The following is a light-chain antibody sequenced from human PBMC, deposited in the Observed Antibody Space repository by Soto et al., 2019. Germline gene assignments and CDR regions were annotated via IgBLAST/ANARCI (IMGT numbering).Light chain of an antibody. J-gene: IGLJ1*01. CDR3: CSYVGSDSSFV. V-gene: IGLV2-14*03. Sequence: QSVLTQPASVSGSPGQSITISCTGTSNDVGGYNFVSWYQQHPGKVPKLIIYDVSIRPSGVPDRFSGSKSGITASLTISGLQAEDEADYYCCSYVGSDSSFVFGSGTKLTVL. CDR2: DVS. CDR1: SNDVGGYNF.